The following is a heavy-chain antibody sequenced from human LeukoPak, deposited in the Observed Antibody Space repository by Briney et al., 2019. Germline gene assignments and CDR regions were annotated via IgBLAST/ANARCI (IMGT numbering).Heavy chain of an antibody. V-gene: IGHV3-48*03. D-gene: IGHD6-13*01. Sequence: GGSLRLSCAASGFAFSTYEMNWVRQAPGKGLEWVSYISTSGTTIYYADSVKGRFTISRDNANNSLYLQMNSLRAEDTAVYYCARSYRATAGIVDVWGQGTTVTVSS. CDR3: ARSYRATAGIVDV. CDR2: ISTSGTTI. J-gene: IGHJ6*02. CDR1: GFAFSTYE.